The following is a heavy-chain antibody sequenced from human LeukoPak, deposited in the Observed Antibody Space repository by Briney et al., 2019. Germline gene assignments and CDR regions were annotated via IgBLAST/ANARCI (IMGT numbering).Heavy chain of an antibody. D-gene: IGHD6-19*01. CDR3: ARRPRVLHSGWYYYYYYMDV. J-gene: IGHJ6*03. Sequence: SETLSLTCTVSGGSISSSSYYWGWIRQPPGKGLEWIGSIYYSGSTYYNPSLKSRVTISVDTSKNQFSLKLSSVTAADTAVYYCARRPRVLHSGWYYYYYYMDVWGKGTTVTVSS. CDR1: GGSISSSSYY. CDR2: IYYSGST. V-gene: IGHV4-39*01.